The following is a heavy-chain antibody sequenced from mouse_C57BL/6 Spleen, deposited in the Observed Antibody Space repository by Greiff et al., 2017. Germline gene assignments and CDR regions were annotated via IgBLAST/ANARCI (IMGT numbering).Heavy chain of an antibody. J-gene: IGHJ2*01. CDR1: GYSITSGYY. V-gene: IGHV3-6*01. D-gene: IGHD2-5*01. CDR2: ISDDGSN. Sequence: EVQLQESGPGLVKPSQSLSLTCSVSGYSITSGYYWNWIRQFPGNKLEWMGYISDDGSNNYNPSLKNRITITRDTSKNQFFLKLNSVTTEDTATYYCAREGSYYSNYIDYWGQGTTLTVSS. CDR3: AREGSYYSNYIDY.